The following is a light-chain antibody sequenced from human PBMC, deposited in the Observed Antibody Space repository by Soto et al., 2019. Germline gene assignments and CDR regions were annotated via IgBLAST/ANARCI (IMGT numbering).Light chain of an antibody. J-gene: IGKJ3*01. CDR3: QQRSNWPGT. CDR2: DAS. V-gene: IGKV3-11*01. CDR1: QSVGTY. Sequence: EIVLTQSPATLSLSPGERAILSCRASQSVGTYLAWYQQKPGQAPRLLIYDASNRATGIPARFGGSGSGTDFTLTINSLEPEDCAVYYCQQRSNWPGTFGPGTKVDI.